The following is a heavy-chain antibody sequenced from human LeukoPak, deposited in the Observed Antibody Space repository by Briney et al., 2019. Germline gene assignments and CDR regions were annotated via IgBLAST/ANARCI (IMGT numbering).Heavy chain of an antibody. V-gene: IGHV3-23*01. CDR2: ISGSGGST. D-gene: IGHD4-17*01. J-gene: IGHJ6*02. CDR3: ARGSVGYGDYYYGMDV. CDR1: GFTFSSYA. Sequence: GGSLRLSCAASGFTFSSYAMSWVRQAPGKGLEWVSAISGSGGSTYYADSVKGRFTISRHNSKNTLYLQMNSLRAEDTAVYYCARGSVGYGDYYYGMDVWGQGTTVTVSS.